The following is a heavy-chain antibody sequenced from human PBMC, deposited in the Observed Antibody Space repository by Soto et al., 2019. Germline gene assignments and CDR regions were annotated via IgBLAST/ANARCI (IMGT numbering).Heavy chain of an antibody. CDR1: GFSLTTSGVG. D-gene: IGHD3-3*01. CDR2: IYWDDDK. V-gene: IGHV2-5*02. CDR3: AHRVLRTVFGLVTTTAIYFDF. J-gene: IGHJ4*02. Sequence: QITLNESGPTVVRPTETLTLTCRFSGFSLTTSGVGVGWIRQSPGKAPERLALIYWDDDKRYSASLKSRLTIAKDTSKNQVVLTVSDLDPTDTATYYCAHRVLRTVFGLVTTTAIYFDFWGQGTPGAVSS.